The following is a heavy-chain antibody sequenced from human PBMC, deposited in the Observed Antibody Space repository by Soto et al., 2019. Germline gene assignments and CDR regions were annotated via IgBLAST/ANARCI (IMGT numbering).Heavy chain of an antibody. CDR3: ARDPRVIIAARPFYYYYGMDV. Sequence: GASVKVSCKASGYTFTSYYMHWVRQAPGQGLEWMGIINPSGGSTSYAQKFQGRVTMTRDTSTSTVYMELSSLRSEDTAVYYCARDPRVIIAARPFYYYYGMDVWGQGTTVTVSS. CDR2: INPSGGST. V-gene: IGHV1-46*01. CDR1: GYTFTSYY. J-gene: IGHJ6*02. D-gene: IGHD6-6*01.